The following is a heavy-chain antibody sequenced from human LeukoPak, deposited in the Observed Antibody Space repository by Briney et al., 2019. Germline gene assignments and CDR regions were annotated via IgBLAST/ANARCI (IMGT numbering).Heavy chain of an antibody. CDR3: ARDGYCSGGSCYLPDYYYYGMDV. CDR2: ISAYNGNT. CDR1: GYTFTSYG. J-gene: IGHJ6*02. V-gene: IGHV1-18*01. D-gene: IGHD2-15*01. Sequence: GASVKVSCKASGYTFTSYGISWVRQAPGQGLEWMGWISAYNGNTKYAQKLQGRVTMTTDTSTSTAYMELRSLRSDDTAVYYCARDGYCSGGSCYLPDYYYYGMDVWGQGTTVTVSS.